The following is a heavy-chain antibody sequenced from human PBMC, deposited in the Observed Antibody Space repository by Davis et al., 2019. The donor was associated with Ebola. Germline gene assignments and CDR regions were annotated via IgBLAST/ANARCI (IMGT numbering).Heavy chain of an antibody. CDR2: SSSSGSNI. J-gene: IGHJ6*02. CDR3: AKFWGRYCTSSSCYRAHYYTGMDV. Sequence: GGSLRLSCAGSGFSFSAYSMNWVRQAPGKGLEWVSYSSSSGSNIYYAESVKGRFTISKDNSKRTLYLQMNSLRAEDTAVYYCAKFWGRYCTSSSCYRAHYYTGMDVWGQGTTVTVSS. V-gene: IGHV3-48*01. CDR1: GFSFSAYS. D-gene: IGHD2-2*02.